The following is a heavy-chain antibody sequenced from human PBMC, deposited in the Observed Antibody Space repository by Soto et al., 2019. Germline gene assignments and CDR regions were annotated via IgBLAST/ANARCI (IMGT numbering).Heavy chain of an antibody. Sequence: ASVKVSCKASGGTFSSYAISWVRQAPGQGLEWMGGIIPIFGTANYAQKFQGRVTITADESTSTAYMELSSLRSEDTAVYYCARDGSGSYYYYYGMDVWGQGTTVTVSS. V-gene: IGHV1-69*13. J-gene: IGHJ6*02. CDR1: GGTFSSYA. D-gene: IGHD1-26*01. CDR2: IIPIFGTA. CDR3: ARDGSGSYYYYYGMDV.